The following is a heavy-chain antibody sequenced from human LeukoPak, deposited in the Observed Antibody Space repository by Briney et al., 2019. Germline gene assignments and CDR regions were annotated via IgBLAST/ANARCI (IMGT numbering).Heavy chain of an antibody. D-gene: IGHD3-3*01. Sequence: PSETLSLTCTVSGGSISEYYWNWIRQPPGKGLDWIGYVYYSGRTTYNPSLKSRVTMSVDTAKNQFSLKLRSVTAADTAVYYCARGDFCSKSNCYLRPMDVCGKGPTVTVSS. CDR1: GGSISEYY. J-gene: IGHJ6*03. V-gene: IGHV4-59*01. CDR3: ARGDFCSKSNCYLRPMDV. CDR2: VYYSGRT.